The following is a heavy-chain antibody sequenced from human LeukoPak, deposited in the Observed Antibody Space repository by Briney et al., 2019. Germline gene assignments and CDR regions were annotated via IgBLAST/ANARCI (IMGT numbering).Heavy chain of an antibody. Sequence: SETLSLTCTVSGGSISSYYWSWIRQPPGKELEWIGYIYYSGSTNYNPSLKSRVTISVDTSKNQFSLKLSSVTAADTAVYYCARGGITMIVVVNTGIAFDIWGQGTMVTVSS. V-gene: IGHV4-59*08. J-gene: IGHJ3*02. CDR2: IYYSGST. CDR1: GGSISSYY. D-gene: IGHD3-22*01. CDR3: ARGGITMIVVVNTGIAFDI.